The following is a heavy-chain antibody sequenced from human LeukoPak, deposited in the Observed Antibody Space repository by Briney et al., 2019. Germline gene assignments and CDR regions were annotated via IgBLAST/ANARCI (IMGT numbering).Heavy chain of an antibody. D-gene: IGHD5-24*01. Sequence: ASVKVSCKPSGYTFTGYYMHWVRQTPGQGLEWMGWINPNSGGTNYAQKFQGRVTMTRDTSISTAYMELSRLRSDDTAVYYCARDWEMSTILYYFDYWGQGTLVTVSS. CDR2: INPNSGGT. CDR3: ARDWEMSTILYYFDY. CDR1: GYTFTGYY. V-gene: IGHV1-2*02. J-gene: IGHJ4*02.